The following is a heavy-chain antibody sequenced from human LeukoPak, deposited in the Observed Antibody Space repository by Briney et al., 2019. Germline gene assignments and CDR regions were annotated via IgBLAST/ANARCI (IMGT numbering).Heavy chain of an antibody. CDR3: AKEQFPGSYQGSYY. J-gene: IGHJ4*02. Sequence: GGSLRLSCPVSGFTFTSYSMSWVRQAPGKWLEWVSGTSGSGGSTNYADSVKGRFIISRDNSKNMLYMQMSSLRAEDTAVYYCAKEQFPGSYQGSYYGGQGTLVTVSS. CDR1: GFTFTSYS. CDR2: TSGSGGST. V-gene: IGHV3-23*01. D-gene: IGHD1-26*01.